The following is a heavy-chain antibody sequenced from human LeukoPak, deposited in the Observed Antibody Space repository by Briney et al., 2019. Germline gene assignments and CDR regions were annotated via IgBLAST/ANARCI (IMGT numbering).Heavy chain of an antibody. CDR3: ARYQSLEMATGWRYFDY. J-gene: IGHJ4*02. CDR2: INPSGGST. Sequence: ASVKVSCKASGYTFTSYFMHWVRQAPGQGLEWMGIINPSGGSTIYAPKFQGRVTMTRDTSTTTVYMELSSLRSEDTAVYYCARYQSLEMATGWRYFDYWGQGTLVTVSS. CDR1: GYTFTSYF. V-gene: IGHV1-46*01. D-gene: IGHD5-24*01.